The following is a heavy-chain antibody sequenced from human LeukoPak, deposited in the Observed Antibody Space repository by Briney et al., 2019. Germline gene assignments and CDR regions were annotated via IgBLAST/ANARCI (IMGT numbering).Heavy chain of an antibody. CDR1: GFTFSSYN. CDR3: AKDTPFYDFWSGYTHDAFDI. J-gene: IGHJ3*02. V-gene: IGHV3-30*18. D-gene: IGHD3-3*01. CDR2: ISYDGSNK. Sequence: GGSLRLSCAASGFTFSSYNMNWVRQAPGKGLEWVAVISYDGSNKYYADSVKGRFTISRDNSKNTLYLQINSLRAEDTAVYYCAKDTPFYDFWSGYTHDAFDIWGQGTMVTVSS.